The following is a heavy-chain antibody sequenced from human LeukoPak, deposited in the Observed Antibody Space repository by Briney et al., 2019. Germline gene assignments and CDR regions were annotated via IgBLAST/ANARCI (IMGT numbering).Heavy chain of an antibody. CDR2: VDPEDGET. D-gene: IGHD3-10*01. Sequence: ASVKVSCKVSGYTFTDYYMHWVQQAPGKGLEWMGLVDPEDGETIYAEKFQGRVTITADTSTDTAYMELSSLRSEDTAVYYCARSRGDWYFDLWGRGTLVTVSS. CDR3: ARSRGDWYFDL. V-gene: IGHV1-69-2*01. J-gene: IGHJ2*01. CDR1: GYTFTDYY.